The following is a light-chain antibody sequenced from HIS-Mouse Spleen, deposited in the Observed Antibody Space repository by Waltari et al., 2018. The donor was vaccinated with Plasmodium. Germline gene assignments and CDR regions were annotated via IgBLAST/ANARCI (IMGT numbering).Light chain of an antibody. CDR2: EDS. V-gene: IGLV3-10*01. J-gene: IGLJ3*02. Sequence: SYELTQPPSLSVSPRQPARLTCSGDALPKQYPYWYQQKSGQAPVLVSYEDSKRPSGIPERFSGSSSGTMATLTISGAQVEDEADYYCYSTDSSGNYRVFGGGTKLTVL. CDR3: YSTDSSGNYRV. CDR1: ALPKQY.